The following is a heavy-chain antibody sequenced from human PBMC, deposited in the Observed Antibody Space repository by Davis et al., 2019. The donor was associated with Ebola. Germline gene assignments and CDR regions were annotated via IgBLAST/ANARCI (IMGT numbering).Heavy chain of an antibody. V-gene: IGHV1-46*01. CDR1: GYTFTSYY. CDR2: INPSGGST. Sequence: ASVKVSCKASGYTFTSYYMHWVRQAPGQGLEWMGIINPSGGSTSYAQKFQGRVPITADESTSTAYMELSSLRSEDTAVYYCARGEGAQMATIFHCLGHWGQGTLVTVSS. J-gene: IGHJ4*02. D-gene: IGHD5-24*01. CDR3: ARGEGAQMATIFHCLGH.